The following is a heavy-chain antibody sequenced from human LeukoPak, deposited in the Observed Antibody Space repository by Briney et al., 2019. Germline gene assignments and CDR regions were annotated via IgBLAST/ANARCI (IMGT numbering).Heavy chain of an antibody. CDR3: GKVGRGGGSAFDI. J-gene: IGHJ3*02. CDR2: ISYDGSNK. D-gene: IGHD3-16*01. Sequence: GGSLRLSCAASGFTFSSYGMHWVRQAPGKGLEWVAVISYDGSNKYYADSVKGRFTISRDNSKNTLYLQMNSLRAEDTAVYYCGKVGRGGGSAFDIWGQGTMVTVSS. V-gene: IGHV3-30*18. CDR1: GFTFSSYG.